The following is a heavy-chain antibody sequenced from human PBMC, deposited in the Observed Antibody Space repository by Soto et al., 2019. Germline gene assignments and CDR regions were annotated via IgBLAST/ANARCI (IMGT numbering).Heavy chain of an antibody. CDR3: AFYDIVRGVRSQLVY. CDR2: INYSGTT. Sequence: SETLSLTCSVSGGSISSGSNYWGWIRQPPGKGPEWIGSINYSGTTYYNPSLKSRVTISVDTSKNQFSVKLSSVTAADTAVYYCAFYDIVRGVRSQLVYWGQGTLVTSPQ. CDR1: GGSISSGSNY. V-gene: IGHV4-39*01. J-gene: IGHJ4*02. D-gene: IGHD3-10*01.